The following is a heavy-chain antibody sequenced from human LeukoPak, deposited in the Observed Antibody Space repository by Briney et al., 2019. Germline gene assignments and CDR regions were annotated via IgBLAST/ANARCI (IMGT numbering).Heavy chain of an antibody. CDR2: IRYDGSNK. J-gene: IGHJ4*02. CDR1: GFTFSSYG. V-gene: IGHV3-30*02. D-gene: IGHD3-10*01. CDR3: AKSVTTMVRVYFDY. Sequence: GGSLRLSCAASGFTFSSYGMPWVRQAPGKGLEWVAFIRYDGSNKYYADSVKGRFTISRDNSKNTLYLQMNSLRAEDTAVYYCAKSVTTMVRVYFDYWGQGTLVTVSA.